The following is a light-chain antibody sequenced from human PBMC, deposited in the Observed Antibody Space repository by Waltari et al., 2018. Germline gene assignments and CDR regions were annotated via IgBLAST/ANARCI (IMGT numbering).Light chain of an antibody. V-gene: IGKV3-20*01. Sequence: IVLTQSQGTLSLSPGARATLSCRASQRVGRSLAWYQQKPGQAPRLLIYGASIRATGIPYRFSGGGSGTDFSLTISRLESEDFAAYHCQHYVSLPVTFGQWTKVEIK. CDR3: QHYVSLPVT. CDR1: QRVGRS. J-gene: IGKJ1*01. CDR2: GAS.